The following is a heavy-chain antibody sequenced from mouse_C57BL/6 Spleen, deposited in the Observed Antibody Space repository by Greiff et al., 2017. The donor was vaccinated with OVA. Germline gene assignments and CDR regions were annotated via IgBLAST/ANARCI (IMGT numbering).Heavy chain of an antibody. CDR2: ISDGGSYT. D-gene: IGHD2-3*01. Sequence: EVKLVESGGGLVKPGGSLKLSCAASGFTFSSYAMSWVRQTPEKRLEWVATISDGGSYTYYPDNVKGRFTISRDNAKNNLYLQMSHLKSEDTAMYYCARDEGMGAMDYWGQGTSVTVSS. CDR1: GFTFSSYA. J-gene: IGHJ4*01. V-gene: IGHV5-4*01. CDR3: ARDEGMGAMDY.